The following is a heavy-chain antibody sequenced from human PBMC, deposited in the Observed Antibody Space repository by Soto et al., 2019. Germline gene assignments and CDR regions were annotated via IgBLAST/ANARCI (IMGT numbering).Heavy chain of an antibody. D-gene: IGHD6-13*01. V-gene: IGHV4-39*01. J-gene: IGHJ5*02. CDR3: ARRERAAGTEWWFDP. CDR2: IYYSGST. Sequence: QLQLQESGPGLVKPSETLSLTCTVSGRSISSSSFHWGGIRQPPGNGLECIGSIYYSGSTYYSPSLKSRVLISVDTSKKHVSLKLSSVTAGDPAVYYWARRERAAGTEWWFDPWGQGTLVTVSS. CDR1: GRSISSSSFH.